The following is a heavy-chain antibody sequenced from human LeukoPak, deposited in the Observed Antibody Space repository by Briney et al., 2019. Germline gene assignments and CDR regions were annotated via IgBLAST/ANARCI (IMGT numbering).Heavy chain of an antibody. CDR1: GFTVSSNY. Sequence: GGSLRLSCAASGFTVSSNYMSWVRQAPGKGLEWVSSISSSSSYIYYADSVKGRFTISRDSAKNSLYLQMNSLRAEDTAVYYCARTYYYDSSGYPSGYYYYGMDIWGQGTTVTVSS. V-gene: IGHV3-21*01. CDR3: ARTYYYDSSGYPSGYYYYGMDI. CDR2: ISSSSSYI. D-gene: IGHD3-22*01. J-gene: IGHJ6*02.